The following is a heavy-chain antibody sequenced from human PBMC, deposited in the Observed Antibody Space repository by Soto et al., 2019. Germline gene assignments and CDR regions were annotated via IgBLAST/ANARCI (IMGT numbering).Heavy chain of an antibody. J-gene: IGHJ4*02. CDR1: GFTVSSNY. CDR3: ARVRYDSSGHMEVGFDY. Sequence: EVQLVETGGGLIQPGGSLRLSCAASGFTVSSNYMSWVRQAPGKGLEWVSVIYSGGSTYYADSVKGRFTISRDNSKNTLYLQMNSLRAEDTAVYYCARVRYDSSGHMEVGFDYWGQGTLVTVSS. D-gene: IGHD3-22*01. V-gene: IGHV3-53*02. CDR2: IYSGGST.